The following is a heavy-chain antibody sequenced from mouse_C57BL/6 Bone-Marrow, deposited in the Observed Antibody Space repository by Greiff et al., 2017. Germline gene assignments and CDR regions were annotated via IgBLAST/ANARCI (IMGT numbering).Heavy chain of an antibody. J-gene: IGHJ1*03. CDR1: GYAFSSSW. CDR3: ARSDYYGSSLWYFDV. V-gene: IGHV1-82*01. CDR2: IYPGDGDT. Sequence: VQLQQSGPELVKPGASVKISCKASGYAFSSSWMNWVKQRPGKGLEWIGRIYPGDGDTNYNGKFKGKATLTATKSSSTAYMQLSSLTAEDSAVYFCARSDYYGSSLWYFDVWGTGTTVTVSS. D-gene: IGHD1-1*01.